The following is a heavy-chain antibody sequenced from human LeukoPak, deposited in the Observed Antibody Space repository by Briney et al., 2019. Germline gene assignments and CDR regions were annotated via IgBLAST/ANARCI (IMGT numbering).Heavy chain of an antibody. CDR3: ARGGSTKWALPFDY. V-gene: IGHV4-39*07. D-gene: IGHD1-26*01. Sequence: SETLPLTCTVSGGSISSSSYYWGWIRQPPGKGLEWIGSIYYSGSTYYNPSLKSRVTISVDTSKNQFSLKLSSVTAADTAVYYCARGGSTKWALPFDYWGQGTLVTVSS. J-gene: IGHJ4*02. CDR2: IYYSGST. CDR1: GGSISSSSYY.